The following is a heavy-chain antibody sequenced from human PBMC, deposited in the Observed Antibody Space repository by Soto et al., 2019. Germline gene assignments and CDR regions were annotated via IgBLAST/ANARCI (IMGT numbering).Heavy chain of an antibody. CDR1: GGSFSGYY. J-gene: IGHJ4*02. Sequence: SETLSLTCAVYGGSFSGYYWSWIRQPPGKGLEWIGEINHSGSTNYNPSLKSRVTISVDASKNQFSLKLSSVTAADTAVYYCARWDFWSGYYIDYWGQGTLVTVSS. CDR2: INHSGST. D-gene: IGHD3-3*01. V-gene: IGHV4-34*01. CDR3: ARWDFWSGYYIDY.